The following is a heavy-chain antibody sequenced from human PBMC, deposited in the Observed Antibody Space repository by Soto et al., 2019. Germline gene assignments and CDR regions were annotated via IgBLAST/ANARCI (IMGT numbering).Heavy chain of an antibody. CDR1: GYTFTGYY. Sequence: ASVKVSCKASGYTFTGYYMHWVRQAPGQGLEWMGWINPNSGGTNYAQKFQGWVTMTRDTSIGTAYMELSRLRSDDTAVYYCARSMVRGVILAGYYYGMDVWGQGTTVTVSS. CDR2: INPNSGGT. CDR3: ARSMVRGVILAGYYYGMDV. J-gene: IGHJ6*02. V-gene: IGHV1-2*04. D-gene: IGHD3-10*01.